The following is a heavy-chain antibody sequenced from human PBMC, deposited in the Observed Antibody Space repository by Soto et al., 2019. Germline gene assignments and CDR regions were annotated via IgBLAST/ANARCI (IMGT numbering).Heavy chain of an antibody. CDR2: IYYSGST. CDR3: ARARGDTAMVRMYNWFDP. J-gene: IGHJ5*02. D-gene: IGHD5-18*01. V-gene: IGHV4-39*01. CDR1: GGSISSSTYY. Sequence: QLQLQESGPGLVKPSETLSLTCTVSGGSISSSTYYWGWIRQPPGKGLEWIGSIYYSGSTYYNPSLKSRVTISVDTSKNQFSLKLSSVTAADTAVYYCARARGDTAMVRMYNWFDPWGQGTLVTVSS.